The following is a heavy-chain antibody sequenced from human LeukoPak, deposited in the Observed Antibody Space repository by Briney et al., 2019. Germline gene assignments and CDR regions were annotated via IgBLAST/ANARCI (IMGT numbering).Heavy chain of an antibody. CDR3: AREYCSSTSCYTDAFDI. D-gene: IGHD2-2*02. CDR1: GFTVSSNY. Sequence: PGGSLRLSCAASGFTVSSNYMSWVRQAPGKGLEWVSVIYSGGSTYYADSVEGRFTISRHNSKNTLYLQMNSLRAEDTAVYYCAREYCSSTSCYTDAFDIWGQGTMVTVSS. CDR2: IYSGGST. J-gene: IGHJ3*02. V-gene: IGHV3-53*04.